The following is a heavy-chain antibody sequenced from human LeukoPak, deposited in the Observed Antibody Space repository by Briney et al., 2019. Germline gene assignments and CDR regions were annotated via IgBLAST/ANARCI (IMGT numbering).Heavy chain of an antibody. Sequence: SETPSLTCAVYGGSFSGYYWSWIRQPPGKGLEWIGEINHSGSTNYNPSLKSRVTISVDTSKNQFSLKLSSVTAADTAVYYCARGLDYYDSSGYHYWGQGTLVTVSS. D-gene: IGHD3-22*01. CDR3: ARGLDYYDSSGYHY. V-gene: IGHV4-34*01. CDR1: GGSFSGYY. CDR2: INHSGST. J-gene: IGHJ4*02.